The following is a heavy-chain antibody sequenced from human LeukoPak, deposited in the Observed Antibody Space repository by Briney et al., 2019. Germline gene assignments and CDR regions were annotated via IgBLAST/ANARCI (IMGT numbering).Heavy chain of an antibody. J-gene: IGHJ4*02. CDR3: AKGQGVVGATTRGYFDY. CDR2: ISSSSSTI. CDR1: GFTFSSYS. D-gene: IGHD1-26*01. V-gene: IGHV3-48*01. Sequence: QSGGSLRLSCAASGFTFSSYSMNWVRQAPGKGLEWVSYISSSSSTIYYADSVKGRFTISRDNSKNILYLQMNSLRADDTAVYYCAKGQGVVGATTRGYFDYWGQGTLVSVSS.